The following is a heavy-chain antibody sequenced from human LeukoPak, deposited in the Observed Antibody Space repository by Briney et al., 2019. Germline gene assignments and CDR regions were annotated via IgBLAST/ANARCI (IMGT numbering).Heavy chain of an antibody. Sequence: GGSLRFSCAASGFTFSSYAINWVRQAPGKGLEWVSVISGDATTTYYADSVKGRFTISRDNSKSTLYLQMNSLRAEDTAVYYCAKSRGYNYGHFDCWGQGTLVTVSS. V-gene: IGHV3-23*01. CDR1: GFTFSSYA. J-gene: IGHJ4*02. D-gene: IGHD5-18*01. CDR2: ISGDATTT. CDR3: AKSRGYNYGHFDC.